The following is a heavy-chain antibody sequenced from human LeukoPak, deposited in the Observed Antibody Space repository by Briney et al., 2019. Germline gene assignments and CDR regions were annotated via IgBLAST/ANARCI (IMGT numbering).Heavy chain of an antibody. CDR3: ARASYNWN. CDR2: NDTSGSSL. CDR1: GFTFGDYL. Sequence: PGGSLRLSCRDSGFTFGDYLMSWIRQAPGKGLEWVSYNDTSGSSLYYTDSVQGRFTISRDNAKNSLYLQMDSLRVEDTAVYYCARASYNWNWGQGVLVAVSS. V-gene: IGHV3-11*01. J-gene: IGHJ1*01. D-gene: IGHD1-20*01.